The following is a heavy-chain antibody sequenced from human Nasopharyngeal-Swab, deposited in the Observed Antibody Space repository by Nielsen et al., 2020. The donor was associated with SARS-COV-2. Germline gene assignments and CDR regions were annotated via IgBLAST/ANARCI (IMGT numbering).Heavy chain of an antibody. J-gene: IGHJ6*02. CDR2: INDYQDRL. D-gene: IGHD5-12*01. CDR3: ARGRGGGYDPWGYYYYDMDV. V-gene: IGHV3-64*04. Sequence: GGSLRLSCSASGFTFSIHAMHWVRQAPGKGLEYVSTINDYQDRLYYADSVKGRFTISRDNAKNTLNLQMNSLRVEDTAVYYCARGRGGGYDPWGYYYYDMDVWGHGTTVTVSS. CDR1: GFTFSIHA.